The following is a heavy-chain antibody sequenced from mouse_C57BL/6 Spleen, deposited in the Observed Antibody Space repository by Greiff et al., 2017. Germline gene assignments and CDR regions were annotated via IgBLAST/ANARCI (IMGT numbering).Heavy chain of an antibody. CDR3: AITTVVATGAMDY. J-gene: IGHJ4*01. CDR2: ISSGISTI. Sequence: EVMLVDSGGGLVKPGGSLKLSCAASGFTFSDYGMNWVRQAPEKGLEWVAYISSGISTIYYADAVTGRFTISRDNAKNTLFLQMTSLRSEDTAMYYCAITTVVATGAMDYWGQGTSVTVSS. V-gene: IGHV5-17*01. D-gene: IGHD1-1*01. CDR1: GFTFSDYG.